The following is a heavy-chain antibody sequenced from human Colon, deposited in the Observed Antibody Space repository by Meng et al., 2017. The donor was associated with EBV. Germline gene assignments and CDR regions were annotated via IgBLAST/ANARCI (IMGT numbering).Heavy chain of an antibody. CDR1: CRSFRDYY. CDR3: ARRGPSGNFSP. J-gene: IGHJ5*02. D-gene: IGHD3-10*01. CDR2: IDHRGNT. Sequence: QGHIQQLGAGMLKSSQTLYRCCAVYCRSFRDYYWTWIRHPPGKGLEWIGEIDHRGNTKYNPSLKSRVTISLDTSKKQFSLKVSSVNAADSAVYYCARRGPSGNFSPWSQGALVTVSS. V-gene: IGHV4-34*01.